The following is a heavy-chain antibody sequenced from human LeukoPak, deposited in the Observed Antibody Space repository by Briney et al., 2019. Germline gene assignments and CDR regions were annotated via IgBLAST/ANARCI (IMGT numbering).Heavy chain of an antibody. V-gene: IGHV1-8*01. CDR2: MNPNSGNT. D-gene: IGHD3-10*01. CDR1: GYTFTSYD. CDR3: ARGPQIVIWFGELYGMDV. Sequence: ASVKVSCKASGYTFTSYDINWVRQATGQGLEWMGWMNPNSGNTGYAQKFQGRVTMTRNTSISTAYMELSSLRSEDTAVYYCARGPQIVIWFGELYGMDVWGQRTTVTVSS. J-gene: IGHJ6*02.